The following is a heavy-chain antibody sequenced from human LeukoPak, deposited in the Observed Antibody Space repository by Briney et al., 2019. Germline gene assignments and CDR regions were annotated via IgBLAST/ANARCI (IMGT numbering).Heavy chain of an antibody. V-gene: IGHV3-30*04. CDR1: GFTFSSYA. J-gene: IGHJ3*02. CDR3: ARDSYGPFDI. D-gene: IGHD2-8*01. Sequence: GGSLRLSCAASGFTFSSYAMHWVRQAPGKGLEWVAVISYDGSNKYYADSVKGRFTISRDNSKNTLYLQMNSLRAEDTAVYYCARDSYGPFDIWGQGTKVTVSS. CDR2: ISYDGSNK.